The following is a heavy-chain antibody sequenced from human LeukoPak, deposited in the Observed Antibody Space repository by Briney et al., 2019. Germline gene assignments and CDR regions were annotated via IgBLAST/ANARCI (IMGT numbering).Heavy chain of an antibody. CDR1: GVTFSSYA. V-gene: IGHV1-69*13. CDR2: IIPIFGTA. CDR3: ARAGPYYFDY. J-gene: IGHJ4*02. Sequence: GASVKASCKASGVTFSSYAISWVRQAPGQGLEWMGGIIPIFGTANYAQKFQGRVTITADESTSTAYMELSSLRSEDTAVYYCARAGPYYFDYWGQGTLVTVSS.